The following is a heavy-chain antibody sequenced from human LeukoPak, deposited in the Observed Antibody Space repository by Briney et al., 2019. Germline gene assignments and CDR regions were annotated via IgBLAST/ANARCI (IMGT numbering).Heavy chain of an antibody. CDR2: VSNSGDYI. V-gene: IGHV3-21*06. J-gene: IGHJ4*02. Sequence: PGGSLRLSCAASGFSFSSHRMNWVRQAPGKGLEWVSSVSNSGDYIHYADSVKDRFTISRDNSKNSLYLQMNSLRAEDTAVYYCARALIGYYFDYWGQGTLVTVSS. CDR1: GFSFSSHR. CDR3: ARALIGYYFDY. D-gene: IGHD2-8*01.